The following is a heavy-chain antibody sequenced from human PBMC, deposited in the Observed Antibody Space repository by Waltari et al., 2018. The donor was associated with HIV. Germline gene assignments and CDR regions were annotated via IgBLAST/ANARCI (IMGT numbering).Heavy chain of an antibody. V-gene: IGHV4-59*01. D-gene: IGHD6-25*01. J-gene: IGHJ3*02. CDR3: ARGIDAQRVAAPCLDI. Sequence: QVQLRESGPGLVKPSETLSLTCTVSGGSISTYYWTWIRQPPGKGLEWSGDIYNSRSTDYNPSLKSRATISVDTSKNQFYLKLSAVTTADTAVYYCARGIDAQRVAAPCLDIWGQGTIVTVSS. CDR1: GGSISTYY. CDR2: IYNSRST.